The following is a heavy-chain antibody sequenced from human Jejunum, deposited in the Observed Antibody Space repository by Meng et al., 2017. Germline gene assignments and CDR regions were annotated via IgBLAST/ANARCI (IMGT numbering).Heavy chain of an antibody. D-gene: IGHD3-22*01. CDR1: GYTFSSYW. CDR3: ARLYYYESSGYYPFDY. J-gene: IGHJ4*02. V-gene: IGHV5-51*01. Sequence: GESLKISCKGSGYTFSSYWIAWVRQMPGKGLEWMGIISPGDSDARYSPSFQGQVTISADTSISTAYLQWSSLKASDTAIYYCARLYYYESSGYYPFDYWGQGNLV. CDR2: ISPGDSDA.